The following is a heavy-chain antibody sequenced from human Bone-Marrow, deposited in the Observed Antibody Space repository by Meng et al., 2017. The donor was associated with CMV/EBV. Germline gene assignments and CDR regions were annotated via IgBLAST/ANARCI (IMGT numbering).Heavy chain of an antibody. CDR1: YTFTSFY. CDR2: IDPSGGGT. CDR3: ARDRDYYYDSSGSYYVDF. J-gene: IGHJ4*02. V-gene: IGHV1-46*01. D-gene: IGHD3-22*01. Sequence: YTFTSFYMHWVRQAPGQGLEWMGIIDPSGGGTRYAQKIQGRVTMTRDTSTSTFYMELSSLRSEDTAVYYCARDRDYYYDSSGSYYVDFWGQGSLVTVSS.